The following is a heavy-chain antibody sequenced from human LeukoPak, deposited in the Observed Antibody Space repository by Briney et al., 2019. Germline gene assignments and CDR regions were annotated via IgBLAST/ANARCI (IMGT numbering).Heavy chain of an antibody. Sequence: GGSLRLSCAASGFTFDDYAMHWVRQAPGKGLEWVSLISGDGGSTYYADSVKGRFTISRDNAKNTLYLQMNSLRAEDTAVYYCARGGITGTGYWGQGTLVTVSS. J-gene: IGHJ4*02. CDR1: GFTFDDYA. V-gene: IGHV3-43*02. CDR3: ARGGITGTGY. D-gene: IGHD1-20*01. CDR2: ISGDGGST.